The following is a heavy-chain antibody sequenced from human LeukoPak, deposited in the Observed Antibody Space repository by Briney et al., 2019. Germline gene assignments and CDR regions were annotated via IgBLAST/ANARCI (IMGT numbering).Heavy chain of an antibody. CDR2: SNHSGST. CDR3: ARGRNRWFGELLSSHNWFDP. J-gene: IGHJ5*02. CDR1: GGSISSSDYY. Sequence: SETLSLTCTVSGGSISSSDYYWGWIRQPPGKGLEWIGESNHSGSTNYNPSLKSRVTISVDTSKNQLSLKLSSVTAADTAVYYCARGRNRWFGELLSSHNWFDPWGQGTLVTVSS. V-gene: IGHV4-39*07. D-gene: IGHD3-10*01.